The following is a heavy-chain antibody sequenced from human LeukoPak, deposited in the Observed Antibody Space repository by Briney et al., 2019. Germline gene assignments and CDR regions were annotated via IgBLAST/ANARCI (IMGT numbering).Heavy chain of an antibody. V-gene: IGHV6-1*01. CDR1: GDSVSSNSAA. J-gene: IGHJ4*02. CDR3: ARVPYYDSSGYCYGSVGFDY. D-gene: IGHD3-22*01. CDR2: TYYRSKWYN. Sequence: SQTLSLTCAISGDSVSSNSAAWNWIRQSPSRGLEWLGRTYYRSKWYNDYAVSVKSRITINPDTSKNQFSLQLNSVTPEDTAVYYCARVPYYDSSGYCYGSVGFDYWGQGTLVTVSS.